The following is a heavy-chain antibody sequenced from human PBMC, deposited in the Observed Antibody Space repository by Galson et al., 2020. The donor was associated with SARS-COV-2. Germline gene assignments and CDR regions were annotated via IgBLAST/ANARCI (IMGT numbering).Heavy chain of an antibody. CDR2: IYYSGST. CDR3: ARASVDIVARVWFDP. D-gene: IGHD5-12*01. V-gene: IGHV4-31*03. CDR1: GGSISSGGYY. Sequence: ASETLSLTCTVSGGSISSGGYYWSWIRQHPGKGLVWIGYIYYSGSTYYNPSLKSRVTISVDTSKNQFSLKLSSVTAADTTVYYCARASVDIVARVWFDPWGQGTLVTVSS. J-gene: IGHJ5*02.